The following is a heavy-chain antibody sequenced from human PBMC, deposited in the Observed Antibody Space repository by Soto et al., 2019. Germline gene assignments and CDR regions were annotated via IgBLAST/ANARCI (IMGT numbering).Heavy chain of an antibody. D-gene: IGHD2-2*01. V-gene: IGHV4-4*07. Sequence: QVQLQESGPGLLKPSETLSLTCTVSGGSISSYYWSWIRQPAGNGLEWIWRIYTSGRTNYNPSLKSRVTMSVDTSKNQFSLKLSSVTAADTAVYYCARACSSNSCYDVFDYWGQGTLVTVSS. J-gene: IGHJ4*02. CDR2: IYTSGRT. CDR1: GGSISSYY. CDR3: ARACSSNSCYDVFDY.